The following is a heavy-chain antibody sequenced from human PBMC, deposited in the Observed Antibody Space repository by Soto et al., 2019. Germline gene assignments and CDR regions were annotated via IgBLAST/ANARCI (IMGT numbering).Heavy chain of an antibody. Sequence: QLQLQESGPGLVKPSETLSLTCTVSGGSISSSSYYWGWIRQPPGKGLEWIGSIYYSGSTYYNTSLKSRVTISVDTSQTQFPLKLSSVTAEDTAVYYCGRLHSSGRAYWGQGTLVTASS. CDR1: GGSISSSSYY. CDR3: GRLHSSGRAY. V-gene: IGHV4-39*01. D-gene: IGHD6-25*01. CDR2: IYYSGST. J-gene: IGHJ4*02.